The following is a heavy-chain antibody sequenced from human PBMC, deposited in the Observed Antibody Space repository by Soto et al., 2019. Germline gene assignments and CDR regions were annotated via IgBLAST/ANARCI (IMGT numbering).Heavy chain of an antibody. CDR3: AKGNIRPQDYGMDV. Sequence: GVSLRFSCAASGFTFSSYAMSWVRQAPGKGLEWVSAISGSGGSTYYADSVKGRFTISRDNSKNTLYLQMNSLRAEDTAVYYCAKGNIRPQDYGMDVWGRGTTVTVS. D-gene: IGHD1-1*01. CDR2: ISGSGGST. J-gene: IGHJ6*02. CDR1: GFTFSSYA. V-gene: IGHV3-23*01.